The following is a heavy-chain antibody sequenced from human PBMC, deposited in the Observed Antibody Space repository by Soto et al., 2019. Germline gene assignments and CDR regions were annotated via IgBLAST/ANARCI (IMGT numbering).Heavy chain of an antibody. CDR1: GGTFSSYA. CDR2: IIPIFGKA. V-gene: IGHV1-69*06. CDR3: ASGDIVVVTAHYYFDY. J-gene: IGHJ4*02. D-gene: IGHD2-21*02. Sequence: QVQLVQSGAEVKKPGSSVKVSCKASGGTFSSYAISWVRQAPGQGLEWMGGIIPIFGKANYAQKCQGRVTNTADKSTSTAYMELSSLRSEDTAVYYCASGDIVVVTAHYYFDYWGQGTLVTVSS.